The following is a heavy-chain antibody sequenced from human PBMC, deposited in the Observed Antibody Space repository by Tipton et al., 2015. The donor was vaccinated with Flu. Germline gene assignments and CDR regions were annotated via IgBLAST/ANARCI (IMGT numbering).Heavy chain of an antibody. J-gene: IGHJ4*02. CDR3: AKDKTWLDGSFQYQFDS. V-gene: IGHV4-59*01. CDR2: IYDTGST. D-gene: IGHD2-2*01. CDR1: GGSIRGYV. Sequence: TLSLTCTVSGGSIRGYVWTWIRQPPGKGLEWMGYIYDTGSTNYNPSLKGRVTMSVDTSKNQLSLKVSSVTAADTAIYYCAKDKTWLDGSFQYQFDSWGQGALVTVSS.